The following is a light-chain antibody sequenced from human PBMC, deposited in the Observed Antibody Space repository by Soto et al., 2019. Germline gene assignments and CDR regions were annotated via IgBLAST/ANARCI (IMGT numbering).Light chain of an antibody. Sequence: DVVMTQSPLSLPVTLGQPASISCRSSQSLVHSDGNTYLNWLHQRPGQSPTRLIYKVSNRESGVPDRFSGSGSGTDFTLKISRVEAEDVGLFYCMQGTRWPRTFGQGTKVEIK. V-gene: IGKV2-30*02. CDR1: QSLVHSDGNTY. CDR2: KVS. J-gene: IGKJ1*01. CDR3: MQGTRWPRT.